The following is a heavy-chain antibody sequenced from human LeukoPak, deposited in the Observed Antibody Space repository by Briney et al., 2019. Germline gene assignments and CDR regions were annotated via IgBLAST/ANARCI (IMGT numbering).Heavy chain of an antibody. CDR1: GFTFSSYT. CDR3: AKGYSGSYYTFDY. V-gene: IGHV3-23*01. J-gene: IGHJ4*02. CDR2: IGGSGGSS. Sequence: GGSLRLSCAASGFTFSSYTMSWVRRAPGKGLEWVSAIGGSGGSSYYADSVKGRFTISRDNSKNTLYLQMNSLRAEDTAVYYCAKGYSGSYYTFDYWGQGTLVTVSS. D-gene: IGHD1-26*01.